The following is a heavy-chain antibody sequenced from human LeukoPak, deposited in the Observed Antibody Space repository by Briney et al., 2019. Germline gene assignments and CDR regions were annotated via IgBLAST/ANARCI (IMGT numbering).Heavy chain of an antibody. D-gene: IGHD3-10*01. CDR3: ARQHIYYYGSGSSTHSDDY. CDR1: GYSFTSYW. Sequence: GESLKISCKGSGYSFTSYWISWVRQMPGKGLEWMGRIDPSDSYTNYSPSFQGHVTISADKSISTAYLQWSSLKASDTAMYYCARQHIYYYGSGSSTHSDDYWGQGTLVTVSS. CDR2: IDPSDSYT. J-gene: IGHJ4*02. V-gene: IGHV5-10-1*01.